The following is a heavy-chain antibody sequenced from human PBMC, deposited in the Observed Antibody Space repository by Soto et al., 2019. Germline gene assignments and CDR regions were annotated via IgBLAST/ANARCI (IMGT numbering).Heavy chain of an antibody. CDR3: AAGTGSTDFDY. CDR2: IISKTAGGAT. V-gene: IGHV3-15*01. Sequence: PGGSLRLSCAASGFDFSDAWMNWVRQAPGKGLEWVGRIISKTAGGATDYTAPVKDRFIMSRDDSKNTLYLQMNSLKSEDTAVYYCAAGTGSTDFDYWGQGTLVTVDS. CDR1: GFDFSDAW. D-gene: IGHD2-2*01. J-gene: IGHJ4*02.